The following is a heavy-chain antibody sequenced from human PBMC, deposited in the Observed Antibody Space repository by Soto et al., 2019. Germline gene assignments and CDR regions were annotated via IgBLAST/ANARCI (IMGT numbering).Heavy chain of an antibody. CDR3: ARDACLLRCQPLYFDY. CDR1: GFTFSSYA. D-gene: IGHD4-17*01. Sequence: QVQLVESGGGVVQPGRSLRLSCAASGFTFSSYAMHWVRQAPGKGLEWVAVISYDGSNKYYADSVKGRFTISRDNSKNTLYLQMNSLRAEDTAVYYCARDACLLRCQPLYFDYWGQGTLVTVSS. CDR2: ISYDGSNK. V-gene: IGHV3-30-3*01. J-gene: IGHJ4*02.